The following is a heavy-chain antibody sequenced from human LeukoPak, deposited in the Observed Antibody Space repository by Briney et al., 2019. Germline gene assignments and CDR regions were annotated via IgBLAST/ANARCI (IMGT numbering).Heavy chain of an antibody. CDR2: IYYSGST. CDR3: ARHSVWGRGVTDGMDV. Sequence: SETLSLTCTVSGGSISSYYWSWIRQPPGKGLEWIGYIYYSGSTNYNPSLKSRVSISVGTTKHQYSLKLSSVTAADTAVYYCARHSVWGRGVTDGMDVWGQGTTVTVSS. V-gene: IGHV4-59*08. J-gene: IGHJ6*02. D-gene: IGHD3-10*01. CDR1: GGSISSYY.